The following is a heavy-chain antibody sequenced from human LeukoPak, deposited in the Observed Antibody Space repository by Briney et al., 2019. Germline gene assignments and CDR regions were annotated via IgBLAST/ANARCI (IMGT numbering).Heavy chain of an antibody. CDR3: AKGRKVYRSGWYDY. D-gene: IGHD6-19*01. J-gene: IGHJ4*02. V-gene: IGHV3-30*02. Sequence: GGSLRLSCAASGFTFSSYGMHWVRQAPGKGLEWVAFIRYDGSNKYYADSVKGRFTISRDNSKNTLYLQMSSLRAEDTAVYYCAKGRKVYRSGWYDYWGQGTLVTVSS. CDR1: GFTFSSYG. CDR2: IRYDGSNK.